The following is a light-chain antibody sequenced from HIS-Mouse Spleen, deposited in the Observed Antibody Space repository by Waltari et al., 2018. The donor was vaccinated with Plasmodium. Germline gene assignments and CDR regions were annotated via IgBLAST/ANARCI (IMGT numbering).Light chain of an antibody. V-gene: IGLV3-10*01. CDR2: EYT. CDR1: ALPKNY. J-gene: IGLJ3*02. CDR3: YSTDSSGNHRV. Sequence: SYELTQPPSVSVSPGQTARITCSGDALPKNYASWYQQKSGQAPVLVIYEYTKRPAGSPERCSGSSSGTMATLTISGAQVEDEADYYCYSTDSSGNHRVFGGGTKLTVL.